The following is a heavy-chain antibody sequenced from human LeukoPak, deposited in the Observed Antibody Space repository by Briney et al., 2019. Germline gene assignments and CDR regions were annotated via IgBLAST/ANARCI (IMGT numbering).Heavy chain of an antibody. CDR3: AKWEYQLLPPSYFQH. Sequence: GGSLRLSCAASGFTFSSYGMHWVRQAPGKGLEWVAFIRYDGSNKYYADSVKGRFTISRDNSKNTLYLQMNSLRAEDTAVYYCAKWEYQLLPPSYFQHWGQGTLVTVSS. J-gene: IGHJ1*01. V-gene: IGHV3-30*02. CDR1: GFTFSSYG. D-gene: IGHD2-2*01. CDR2: IRYDGSNK.